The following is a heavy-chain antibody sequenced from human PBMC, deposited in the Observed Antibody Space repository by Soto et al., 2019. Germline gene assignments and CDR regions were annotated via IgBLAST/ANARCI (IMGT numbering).Heavy chain of an antibody. CDR3: ARARRADV. CDR2: ISGNGDTT. J-gene: IGHJ6*02. Sequence: EVQLVESGGSLVQPGGSLRLSCVASGVTFSNYAMHWVRQAPGKGLECVSVISGNGDTTYYANSVKDRFTISRDNSKNTLYLQMGSLRADDMAVYYCARARRADVWGQGTTVAVSS. V-gene: IGHV3-64*01. CDR1: GVTFSNYA.